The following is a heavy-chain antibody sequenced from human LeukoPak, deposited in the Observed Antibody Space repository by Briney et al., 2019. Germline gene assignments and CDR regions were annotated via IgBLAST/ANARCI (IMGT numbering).Heavy chain of an antibody. CDR1: GYTFTGYH. CDR2: INPNSGGT. D-gene: IGHD6-6*01. Sequence: ASVKVSCKASGYTFTGYHMHWVRQAPGQGLEWMGWINPNSGGTNYAQKFQGWVTMTRDTSISTAYMELSRLRSDDTAVYYCARDYGEYSSSFYYYYGMDVWGQGTTVTVSS. J-gene: IGHJ6*02. V-gene: IGHV1-2*04. CDR3: ARDYGEYSSSFYYYYGMDV.